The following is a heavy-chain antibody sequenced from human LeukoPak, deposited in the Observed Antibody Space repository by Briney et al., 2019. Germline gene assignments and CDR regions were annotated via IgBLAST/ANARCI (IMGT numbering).Heavy chain of an antibody. CDR1: GDSISTYY. D-gene: IGHD6-19*01. CDR3: ARGGAVPSYYGLDV. J-gene: IGHJ6*04. V-gene: IGHV4-59*01. CDR2: IYFTGST. Sequence: SDTLSLTCTVSGDSISTYYWSWIRQPAGKGLGCVGYIYFTGSTNSNPPLKSRVTISVDTSKNLYSLKLSSVTATDTAVYYCARGGAVPSYYGLDVWAEGTTVTVSS.